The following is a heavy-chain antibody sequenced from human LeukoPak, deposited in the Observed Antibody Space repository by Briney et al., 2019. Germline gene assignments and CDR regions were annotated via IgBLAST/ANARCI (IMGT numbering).Heavy chain of an antibody. V-gene: IGHV4-38-2*01. CDR1: GYSISSDY. CDR2: VYHSGST. Sequence: SETLSLTCAVSGYSISSDYWGWIRQPPGEGLEWIGNVYHSGSTYKNPSLKSRVSISLDTPNNQFSLKLTSVTAADTAIYYCARLSGAPVRHPIYHFDYWGQGTLVTVSS. CDR3: ARLSGAPVRHPIYHFDY. J-gene: IGHJ4*02. D-gene: IGHD1-26*01.